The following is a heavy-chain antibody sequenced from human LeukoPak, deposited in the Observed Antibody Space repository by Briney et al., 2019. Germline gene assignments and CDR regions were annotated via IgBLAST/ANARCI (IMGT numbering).Heavy chain of an antibody. J-gene: IGHJ4*02. CDR3: AKGEYDSRFGY. D-gene: IGHD3-22*01. Sequence: HPGGSLRLSCAASGFTFDDYAMHWVRQAPGKGLEWVSGISWNSGSIGYADSVKGRFTISRDNSKNTLYLQMNSLRAEDTAVYYCAKGEYDSRFGYWGQGTLVTVSS. CDR1: GFTFDDYA. CDR2: ISWNSGSI. V-gene: IGHV3-9*01.